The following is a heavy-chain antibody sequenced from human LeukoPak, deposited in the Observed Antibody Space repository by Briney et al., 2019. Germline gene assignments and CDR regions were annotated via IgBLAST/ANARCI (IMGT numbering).Heavy chain of an antibody. D-gene: IGHD4-17*01. Sequence: GGSLRLSCAASGFTFSRYAMSWVRQAPGKGLEWVSSISSSSSYIYYADSVKGRFTISRDNANNSLYLQMNSLRAEDTVVYYWARRNPYGVYSDYWGQGTLVTVSS. CDR2: ISSSSSYI. J-gene: IGHJ4*02. CDR1: GFTFSRYA. V-gene: IGHV3-21*01. CDR3: ARRNPYGVYSDY.